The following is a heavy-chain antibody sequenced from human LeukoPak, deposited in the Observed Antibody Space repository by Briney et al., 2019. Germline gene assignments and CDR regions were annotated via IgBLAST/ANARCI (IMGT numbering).Heavy chain of an antibody. CDR2: IWYDGSNK. CDR1: GFTFSSYG. J-gene: IGHJ4*02. V-gene: IGHV3-33*01. CDR3: AREKSDTIFGVVIEYYFDY. Sequence: GRSLRLSCAASGFTFSSYGMHWVRQAPGKGLEWVAVIWYDGSNKYYADSVKGRFTISRDNSKNTLYLQVNSLRAEDTAVYYCAREKSDTIFGVVIEYYFDYWGQGTLVTVSS. D-gene: IGHD3-3*01.